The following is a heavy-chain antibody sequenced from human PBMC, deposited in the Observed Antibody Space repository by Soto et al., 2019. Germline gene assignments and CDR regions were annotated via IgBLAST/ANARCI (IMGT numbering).Heavy chain of an antibody. Sequence: VQLVESGGGVVQPGRSLRLSCAASGFTFSSYGMHWVRQAPGKGLEWVAVIWYDGSNKYYADSVKGRFTISRDNSKNTLYLQMNSLRAEDTAVYYCARDLIAVAGTFDYWGQGTLVTVSS. CDR1: GFTFSSYG. CDR3: ARDLIAVAGTFDY. J-gene: IGHJ4*02. V-gene: IGHV3-33*01. D-gene: IGHD6-19*01. CDR2: IWYDGSNK.